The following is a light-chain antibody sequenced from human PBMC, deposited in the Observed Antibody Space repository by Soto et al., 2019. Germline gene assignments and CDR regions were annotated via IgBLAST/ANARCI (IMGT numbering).Light chain of an antibody. J-gene: IGKJ1*01. Sequence: EIVKTQSPATPSVSPGEKATLSFRASQSVSSNLAWYQQKPGQAPRLLIYGASTRATGIPARFSGSGSGTEFTLTISSLQSEDFAVYYCQQYNNWPRTFGQGTKV. CDR3: QQYNNWPRT. CDR1: QSVSSN. V-gene: IGKV3-15*01. CDR2: GAS.